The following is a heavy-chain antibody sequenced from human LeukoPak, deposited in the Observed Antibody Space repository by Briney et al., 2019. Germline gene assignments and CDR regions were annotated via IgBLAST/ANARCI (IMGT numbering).Heavy chain of an antibody. Sequence: ASVKVSCKASGNPFTGYDINWVRQATGQGLKWMGWMNPNSGNTGYAQKFQGRVTMTRNTSISTAYMELSSLRSEDTAVYYCVVVPVASWFDPWGQGTLVTVSS. J-gene: IGHJ5*02. CDR1: GNPFTGYD. D-gene: IGHD2-2*01. CDR3: VVVPVASWFDP. V-gene: IGHV1-8*01. CDR2: MNPNSGNT.